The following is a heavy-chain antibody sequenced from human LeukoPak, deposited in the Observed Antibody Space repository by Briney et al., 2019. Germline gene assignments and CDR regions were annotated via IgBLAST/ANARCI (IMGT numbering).Heavy chain of an antibody. CDR3: ARGGLRLWPDY. Sequence: GGSLRLSCAASGFTFSSYGMHWVRQAPGKGLEWVAVIWYDGSNKYYADSVKGRFTISRDNSKNTLYLQMNSLRAEDTAVYYCARGGLRLWPDYWGQGTLVTVSS. V-gene: IGHV3-33*01. J-gene: IGHJ4*02. CDR1: GFTFSSYG. CDR2: IWYDGSNK. D-gene: IGHD5-18*01.